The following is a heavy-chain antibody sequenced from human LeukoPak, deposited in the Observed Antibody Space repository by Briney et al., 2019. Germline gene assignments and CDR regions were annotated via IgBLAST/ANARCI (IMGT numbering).Heavy chain of an antibody. CDR1: GGTFSSYA. Sequence: SVKVSCKASGGTFSSYAISWVRQAPGQGLEWMGRIIPIFGIANYAQKFQGRVTITADKSTSTAYMELSGLRSEDTTVYYCARSRDTAMVLSYWGQGTLVTVSS. V-gene: IGHV1-69*04. CDR3: ARSRDTAMVLSY. CDR2: IIPIFGIA. J-gene: IGHJ4*02. D-gene: IGHD5-18*01.